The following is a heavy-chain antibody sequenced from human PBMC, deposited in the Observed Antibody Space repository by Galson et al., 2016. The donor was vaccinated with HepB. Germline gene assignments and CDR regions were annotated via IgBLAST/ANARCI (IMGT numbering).Heavy chain of an antibody. CDR2: ISYDGSNK. CDR1: RFTFSSYG. CDR3: ARDPDFWSGYWVD. Sequence: SLRLSCAASRFTFSSYGMHWVRQAPGKGLEWVAVISYDGSNKYYADSVKGRFTISRDNSKKTLFLQMNRLRAEDTAVYYCARDPDFWSGYWVDWGQGTLVTVSS. J-gene: IGHJ4*02. V-gene: IGHV3-30*03. D-gene: IGHD3-3*01.